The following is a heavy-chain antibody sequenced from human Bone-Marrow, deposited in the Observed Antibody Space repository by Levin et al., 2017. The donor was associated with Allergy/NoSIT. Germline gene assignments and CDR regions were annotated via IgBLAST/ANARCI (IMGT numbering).Heavy chain of an antibody. V-gene: IGHV4-34*01. D-gene: IGHD6-19*01. CDR2: INHSGST. CDR3: ARGCSGWYRRIDY. CDR1: GGSFSGYY. J-gene: IGHJ4*02. Sequence: SETLSLTCAVYGGSFSGYYWSWIRQPPGKGLEWIGEINHSGSTNYNPSLKSRVTISVDTSKNQFSLKLSSVTAADTAVYYCARGCSGWYRRIDYWGQGTLVTVSS.